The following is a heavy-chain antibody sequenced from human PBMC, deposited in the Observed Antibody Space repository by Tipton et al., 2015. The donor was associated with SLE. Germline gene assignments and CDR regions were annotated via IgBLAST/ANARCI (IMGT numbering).Heavy chain of an antibody. D-gene: IGHD5-18*01. V-gene: IGHV1-18*01. CDR3: ARVGVDTAMGVCDF. CDR2: ISTYNGNT. Sequence: QSGPEVKKPGASVRVSCKASGYTFTTYGISWVRQAPGQGLEWMGWISTYNGNTNYAQKLQGRVTMTSDTSTSTAYMELRSLRSDDTAIYYCARVGVDTAMGVCDFWDQGTLVTVSS. J-gene: IGHJ4*02. CDR1: GYTFTTYG.